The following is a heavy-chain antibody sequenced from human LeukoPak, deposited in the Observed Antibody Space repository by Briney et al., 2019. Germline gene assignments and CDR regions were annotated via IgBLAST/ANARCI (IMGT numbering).Heavy chain of an antibody. CDR3: ARYCSGGSCFDY. CDR2: INQDGGEK. CDR1: GFTFSIYW. D-gene: IGHD2-15*01. Sequence: PGGSLRLSCAASGFTFSIYWMSWVRQAPGKRLERVANINQDGGEKYYVDSVKGRFTISRDNAKNSLYLQMNSLRAEDTAVYYCARYCSGGSCFDYWGQGTLVTVSS. J-gene: IGHJ4*02. V-gene: IGHV3-7*03.